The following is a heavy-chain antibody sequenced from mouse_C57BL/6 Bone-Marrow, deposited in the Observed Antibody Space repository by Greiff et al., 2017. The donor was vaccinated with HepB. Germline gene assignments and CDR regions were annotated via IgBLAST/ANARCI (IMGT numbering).Heavy chain of an antibody. V-gene: IGHV1-55*01. CDR1: GYTFTSYW. J-gene: IGHJ4*01. D-gene: IGHD1-1*01. CDR3: ARGYYGSSYWGAMDY. CDR2: IYPGSGST. Sequence: QVQLQQSGPELVKPGASVKLSCKASGYTFTSYWITWVKQRPGQGLEWIGDIYPGSGSTNYNEKFKSKATLTVDTSSSTAYMQLSSLTSEDSAVYYCARGYYGSSYWGAMDYWGQGTSVTVSS.